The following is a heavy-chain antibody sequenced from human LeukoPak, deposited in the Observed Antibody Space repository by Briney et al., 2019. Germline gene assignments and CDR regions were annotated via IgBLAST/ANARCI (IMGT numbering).Heavy chain of an antibody. Sequence: GGSLRLSCSASGFTFCSYAMLWVRQAPGERLECVSAISSNGGSRYYADSVKGRFTISRDNSKNTLYLQMSSLRAEDTAVYYCVKAPPGEGFGEMDVWGKGTTVTVSS. J-gene: IGHJ6*04. D-gene: IGHD3-10*01. V-gene: IGHV3-64D*06. CDR2: ISSNGGSR. CDR1: GFTFCSYA. CDR3: VKAPPGEGFGEMDV.